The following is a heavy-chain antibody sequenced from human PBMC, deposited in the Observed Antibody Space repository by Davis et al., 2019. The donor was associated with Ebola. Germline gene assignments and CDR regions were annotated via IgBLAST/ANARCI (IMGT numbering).Heavy chain of an antibody. J-gene: IGHJ4*02. CDR1: GYTFTSYY. Sequence: ASVKVSCKASGYTFTSYYMHWVRQAPGQGLEWMGIINPSGGSTSYAQKFQGRVTMTRDTSISTAYMELRRLRSDDTAVYYCARASSDYWGQGTLVTVSS. CDR2: INPSGGST. V-gene: IGHV1-46*01. CDR3: ARASSDY.